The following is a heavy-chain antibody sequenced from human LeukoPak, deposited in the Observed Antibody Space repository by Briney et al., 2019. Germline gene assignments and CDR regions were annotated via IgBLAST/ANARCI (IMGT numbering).Heavy chain of an antibody. Sequence: GGSLRLSCAASGFTFSSYGMNWVRQAPGKGLEWVSPISSSSSYIYYADSVKGRFTISRDNAKNSLYLQMNSLRAEDTAVYYCASVGGWPIYYWGQGTLVTVSS. CDR1: GFTFSSYG. D-gene: IGHD6-19*01. CDR3: ASVGGWPIYY. CDR2: ISSSSSYI. J-gene: IGHJ4*02. V-gene: IGHV3-21*01.